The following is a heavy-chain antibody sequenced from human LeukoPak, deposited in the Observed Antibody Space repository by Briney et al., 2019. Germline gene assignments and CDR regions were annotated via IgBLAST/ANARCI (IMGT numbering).Heavy chain of an antibody. V-gene: IGHV1-2*02. CDR2: INPNTGGT. J-gene: IGHJ4*02. Sequence: GVSVKVSCKASGYTFTAYYMHWVRQAPRQGLEWMGWINPNTGGTNYAQKFQGRVTMTRDTSINTAYMELSRLRSDDTAVYYCATDILTGYYTYYWGQGTLVTVSS. D-gene: IGHD3-9*01. CDR1: GYTFTAYY. CDR3: ATDILTGYYTYY.